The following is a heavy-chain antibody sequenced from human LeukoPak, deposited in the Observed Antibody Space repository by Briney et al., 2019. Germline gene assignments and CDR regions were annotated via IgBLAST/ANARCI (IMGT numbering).Heavy chain of an antibody. CDR2: ILYSGST. V-gene: IGHV4-59*01. D-gene: IGHD4-23*01. CDR3: ARAHSNSGFDY. Sequence: PSEILSLTCTVSGGSISSYYWSWIRQPPGKGLEWIGYILYSGSTNYNPSLKSRVTISVDTSKNQFSLKLSSVTAADTAVYYCARAHSNSGFDYWGQGTLVTVSS. J-gene: IGHJ4*02. CDR1: GGSISSYY.